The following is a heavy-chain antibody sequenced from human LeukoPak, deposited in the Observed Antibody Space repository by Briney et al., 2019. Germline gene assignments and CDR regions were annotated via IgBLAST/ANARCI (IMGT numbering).Heavy chain of an antibody. Sequence: GGSLRLSCAASGFTFSSYSMNWVRQAPGKGLEWISSTDSGSRYIYYIDSVKGRFTISRDNAKNSLYLQMNSLRAEDSGVYYCETWDSSGWSLDYWGQGTLVTVSP. D-gene: IGHD6-19*01. CDR2: TDSGSRYI. V-gene: IGHV3-21*01. J-gene: IGHJ4*02. CDR1: GFTFSSYS. CDR3: ETWDSSGWSLDY.